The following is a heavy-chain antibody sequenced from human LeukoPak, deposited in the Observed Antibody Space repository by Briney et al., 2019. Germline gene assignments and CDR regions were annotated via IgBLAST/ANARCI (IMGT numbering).Heavy chain of an antibody. D-gene: IGHD3-10*01. CDR3: ARDSGSGSYHY. J-gene: IGHJ4*02. V-gene: IGHV1-2*02. CDR1: GYTFTGYY. Sequence: GASVNVSCKASGYTFTGYYMHWVRQAPGQGLEWMGWINPNNGGTNYAQKFQGRVTMTRDTSISTAYMELSRLRSDGTALYYCARDSGSGSYHYWGQGTLVTVSS. CDR2: INPNNGGT.